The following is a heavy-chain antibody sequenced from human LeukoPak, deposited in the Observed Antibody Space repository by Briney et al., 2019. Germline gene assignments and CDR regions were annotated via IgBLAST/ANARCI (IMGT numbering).Heavy chain of an antibody. CDR2: PNSGNT. D-gene: IGHD6-19*01. V-gene: IGHV1-8*03. J-gene: IGHJ4*02. CDR3: ARGRYSSGWYVFYYFDY. Sequence: PNSGNTGYAQQFQGRVTITRETSISTAYMELSRLRSEDTAVYYRARGRYSSGWYVFYYFDYWGQGTLVTVSS.